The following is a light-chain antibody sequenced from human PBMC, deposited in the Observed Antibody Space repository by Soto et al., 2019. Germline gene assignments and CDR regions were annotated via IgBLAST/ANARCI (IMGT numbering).Light chain of an antibody. CDR1: QSVSSEY. Sequence: EIVLTQSPGTLSLSPGERATLSCRASQSVSSEYLAWYQQKPGQGPRPLMYGASNRATGIPDRFSGSGSGTDFTLTISSLEPEDFAVYYFQHRSTWPWPFGQGPKVEIK. J-gene: IGKJ1*01. CDR3: QHRSTWPWP. CDR2: GAS. V-gene: IGKV3D-20*02.